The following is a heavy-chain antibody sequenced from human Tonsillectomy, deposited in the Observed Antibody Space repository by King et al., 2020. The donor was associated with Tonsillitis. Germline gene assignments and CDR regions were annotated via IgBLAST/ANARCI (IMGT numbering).Heavy chain of an antibody. CDR2: TYYTSKWYT. J-gene: IGHJ4*02. V-gene: IGHV6-1*01. Sequence: VQLQQSGPGLVKPSQTLSLTCAISGDSVSGHSVAWNWIRQSPSTGLEWLGRTYYTSKWYTDYGVSVRSRITINPDTSKNQFSLHLSSVTPEDTAVYYCARGKFYYDSIGTYYFDYWGQGALVTVSS. D-gene: IGHD3-22*01. CDR3: ARGKFYYDSIGTYYFDY. CDR1: GDSVSGHSVA.